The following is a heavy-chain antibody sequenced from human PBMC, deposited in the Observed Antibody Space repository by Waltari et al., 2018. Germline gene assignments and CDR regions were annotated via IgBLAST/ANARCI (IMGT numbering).Heavy chain of an antibody. CDR1: GFTFSSYG. CDR2: ISYDGSNK. CDR3: ACGSGRPHSSSWLGFDY. V-gene: IGHV3-30*03. Sequence: QVQLVESGGGVVQPGRYLRLSCAASGFTFSSYGMHWVRQAPGKGLEWVAVISYDGSNKYYADSVKGRFTISRDNSKNTLYLQMNSLRAEDTAVYYCACGSGRPHSSSWLGFDYWGQGTLVTVSS. J-gene: IGHJ4*02. D-gene: IGHD6-13*01.